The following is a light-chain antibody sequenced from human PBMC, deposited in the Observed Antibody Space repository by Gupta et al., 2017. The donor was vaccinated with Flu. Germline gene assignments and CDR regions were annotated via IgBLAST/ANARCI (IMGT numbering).Light chain of an antibody. CDR2: AVS. CDR1: GGSYNR. Sequence: GGSYNRVSWYQQAPGTAPKLIIYAVSNRPSGVPDRFSGSKSGNPASLTIPGLQAEAEADYYCSSYQRTRHLVFGGGPKLTVL. CDR3: SSYQRTRHLV. V-gene: IGLV2-18*02. J-gene: IGLJ3*02.